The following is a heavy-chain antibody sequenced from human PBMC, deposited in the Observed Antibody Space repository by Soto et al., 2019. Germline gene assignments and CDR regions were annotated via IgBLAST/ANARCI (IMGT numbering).Heavy chain of an antibody. V-gene: IGHV3-23*01. D-gene: IGHD3-10*01. CDR2: ISGSGGST. Sequence: GGSLRLSCAASGFTFSSYAMSWVRQAPGKGLEWVSAISGSGGSTYYADSVKGRFTISRDNSKNTLYLQMNSLRAEDTAVYYCAKDREVRGVQKVYYFDYWGQGTLVTVSS. J-gene: IGHJ4*02. CDR1: GFTFSSYA. CDR3: AKDREVRGVQKVYYFDY.